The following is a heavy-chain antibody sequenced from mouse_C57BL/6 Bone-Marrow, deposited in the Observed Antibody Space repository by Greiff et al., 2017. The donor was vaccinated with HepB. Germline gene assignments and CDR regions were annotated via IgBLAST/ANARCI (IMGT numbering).Heavy chain of an antibody. CDR1: GYTFTSYW. CDR2: IYPGNSDT. V-gene: IGHV1-5*01. D-gene: IGHD2-4*01. J-gene: IGHJ4*01. CDR3: TSGDYDPYYAMDY. Sequence: EVQRVESGTVLARPGASVKMSCKTSGYTFTSYWMHWVKQRPGQGLEWIGAIYPGNSDTSYNQKFTGKAKLTAVTSASTAYMELSSLTNEDSAVYYCTSGDYDPYYAMDYWGQGTSVTVSS.